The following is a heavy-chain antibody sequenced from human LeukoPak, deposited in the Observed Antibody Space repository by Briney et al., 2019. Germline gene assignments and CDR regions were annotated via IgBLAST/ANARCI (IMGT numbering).Heavy chain of an antibody. D-gene: IGHD1-7*01. CDR3: ARDVDRITGTTS. CDR2: IIPIFGTA. Sequence: SVKVSCKASGGTFSSYAISWVRQAPGQGLEWMGGIIPIFGTANYAQKFQGRVTITADESTSTAYMELSSLRSEDTAVYYCARDVDRITGTTSWGQGTLVTVSS. CDR1: GGTFSSYA. J-gene: IGHJ5*02. V-gene: IGHV1-69*13.